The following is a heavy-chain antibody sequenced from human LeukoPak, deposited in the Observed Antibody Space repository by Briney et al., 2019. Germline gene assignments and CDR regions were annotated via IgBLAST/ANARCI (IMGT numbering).Heavy chain of an antibody. CDR2: IYHSGST. V-gene: IGHV4-4*02. CDR1: GGSISSGNW. D-gene: IGHD5-12*01. J-gene: IGHJ3*02. Sequence: PSETLSLTCAVSGGSISSGNWWSWVRQTPGKGLEWIGSIYHSGSTYYNPSLKSRVTIAVETSKNQFSLKLSSVTAADKAVYYCARSCRILDIVATIRARLGGNGFDIWGQGTMVTVSS. CDR3: ARSCRILDIVATIRARLGGNGFDI.